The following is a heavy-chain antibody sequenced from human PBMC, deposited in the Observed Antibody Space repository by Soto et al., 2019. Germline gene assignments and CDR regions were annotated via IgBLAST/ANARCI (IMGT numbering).Heavy chain of an antibody. CDR2: SSGSGSGGSK. Sequence: EVQLLESGGGLVQPGGSLRLSCAASGFTFTNYAMTWVRQAPGKGLEWVSISSGSGSGGSKNYADSVKDGFTISRDNSKNTLYLQMNSLRVEDTAVYYCAKDRYDYRNYVVDYWGQGTLVTVSS. J-gene: IGHJ4*02. CDR3: AKDRYDYRNYVVDY. D-gene: IGHD4-4*01. V-gene: IGHV3-23*01. CDR1: GFTFTNYA.